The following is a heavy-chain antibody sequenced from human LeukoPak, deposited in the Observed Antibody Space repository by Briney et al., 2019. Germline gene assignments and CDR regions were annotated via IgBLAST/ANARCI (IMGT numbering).Heavy chain of an antibody. Sequence: SSETLSLTCAVYGGSFSGYYWSWIRQPPGKGLEWIGEINHSGSTNYNPSLKSRVTISVDTSKNQFSLKLSSVTAADTAVYHCARGYCSGGSCYSFDYWGQGTLVTVSS. V-gene: IGHV4-34*01. CDR2: INHSGST. J-gene: IGHJ4*02. D-gene: IGHD2-15*01. CDR3: ARGYCSGGSCYSFDY. CDR1: GGSFSGYY.